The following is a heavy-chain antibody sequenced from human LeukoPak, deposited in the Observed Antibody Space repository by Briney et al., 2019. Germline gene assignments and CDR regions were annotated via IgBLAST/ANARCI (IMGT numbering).Heavy chain of an antibody. CDR2: MNPSSGST. D-gene: IGHD3-3*01. CDR1: GYSFANYY. V-gene: IGHV1-46*01. J-gene: IGHJ6*02. Sequence: GASVKVSCKASGYSFANYYIHWVRQTPGQGLEWMGIMNPSSGSTNYAQNFQGRVTMTEDTSTDTAYMELSSLRSEDTAVYYCATALRSPQPQYYDFWSGYYYLSHHYGMDVWGQGTTVTVSS. CDR3: ATALRSPQPQYYDFWSGYYYLSHHYGMDV.